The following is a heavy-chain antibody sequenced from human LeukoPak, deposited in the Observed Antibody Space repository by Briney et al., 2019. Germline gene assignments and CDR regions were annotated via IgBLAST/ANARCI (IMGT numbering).Heavy chain of an antibody. D-gene: IGHD4-23*01. Sequence: PGGSLRLSCAASGFAVSSNYMSWVRQPLGKGLEWVSVIYSGGSTYYADSVQGRFTISRDNSKNTLYLQMNSLRAVDTAVYYCARGPLRWSFDYWGQGTLVTVSS. CDR1: GFAVSSNY. J-gene: IGHJ4*02. V-gene: IGHV3-66*01. CDR3: ARGPLRWSFDY. CDR2: IYSGGST.